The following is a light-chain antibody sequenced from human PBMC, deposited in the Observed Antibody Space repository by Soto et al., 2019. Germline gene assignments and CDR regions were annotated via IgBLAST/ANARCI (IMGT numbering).Light chain of an antibody. J-gene: IGKJ4*01. CDR3: QQADSFPLT. Sequence: DVQMTQSPSSVSASVGDRVTITCRASQAISDWLAWYQQKPGKAPELLIYGTSRLHSGVPSRFSGSGSGTDFTLTISSLQPEDFATYYCQQADSFPLTVGGGTKVEIK. V-gene: IGKV1-12*01. CDR1: QAISDW. CDR2: GTS.